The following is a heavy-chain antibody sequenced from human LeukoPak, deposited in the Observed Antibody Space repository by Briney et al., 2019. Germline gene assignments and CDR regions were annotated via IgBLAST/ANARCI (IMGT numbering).Heavy chain of an antibody. D-gene: IGHD3-10*01. Sequence: SETLSLTCSVSGGSISSRNYYWGWIRQPPGKGLEWIGSIYYTGSTFYNPSLKSRVTISVDTSKNQFSLKLSSVTAADTAVYYCARVSSGSGSYYKGYYMDVWGKGTTVTISS. CDR2: IYYTGST. CDR1: GGSISSRNYY. J-gene: IGHJ6*03. V-gene: IGHV4-39*07. CDR3: ARVSSGSGSYYKGYYMDV.